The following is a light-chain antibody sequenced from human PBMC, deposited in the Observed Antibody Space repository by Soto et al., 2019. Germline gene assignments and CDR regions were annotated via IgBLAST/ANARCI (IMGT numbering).Light chain of an antibody. CDR2: DSS. CDR1: QSASSS. CDR3: QQHGVGPRT. J-gene: IGKJ1*01. V-gene: IGKV3-11*01. Sequence: IVVTASPTSLSLSPGKRTTLCCRASQSASSSLAWYQPKPGQAPRLLIADSSSSAKGSPDRCSGSGSATDFTPTSISTEPQESFPYYCQQHGVGPRTFGQGTKVEIK.